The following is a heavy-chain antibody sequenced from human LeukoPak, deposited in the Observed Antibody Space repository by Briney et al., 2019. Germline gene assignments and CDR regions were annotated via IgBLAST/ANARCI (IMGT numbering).Heavy chain of an antibody. CDR2: ISGSGGST. CDR3: AKGKARYCSGGSCYPPPFDY. CDR1: GFTFSNYA. J-gene: IGHJ4*02. V-gene: IGHV3-23*01. D-gene: IGHD2-15*01. Sequence: GGSLRLSCAASGFTFSNYAMSWVRQAPGKGLEWVSAISGSGGSTYYADSVKGRFTISRDNSKNTLYLQMNSLRAEDTAVYYCAKGKARYCSGGSCYPPPFDYWGQGTLVTVSS.